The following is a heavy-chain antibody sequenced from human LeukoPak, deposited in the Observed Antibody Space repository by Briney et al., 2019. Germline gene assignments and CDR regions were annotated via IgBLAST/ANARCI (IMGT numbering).Heavy chain of an antibody. V-gene: IGHV1-8*01. CDR2: MNPNSGNT. Sequence: GASVKASCKASGYTFTSYDINWVRQATGQGLEWMGWMNPNSGNTGYAQKFQGRVTMTRNTSISTAYMELSSLRSEDTAVYYCARGTNNVLLWFGESRCDAFDIWGQGTMVTVSS. J-gene: IGHJ3*02. D-gene: IGHD3-10*01. CDR1: GYTFTSYD. CDR3: ARGTNNVLLWFGESRCDAFDI.